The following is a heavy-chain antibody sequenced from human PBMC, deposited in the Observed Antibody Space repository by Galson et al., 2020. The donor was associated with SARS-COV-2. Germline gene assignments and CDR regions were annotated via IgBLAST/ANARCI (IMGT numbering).Heavy chain of an antibody. J-gene: IGHJ4*02. CDR2: IDYSGST. V-gene: IGHV4-31*03. CDR1: GDSIISGGYY. Sequence: SETLSLTCTVSGDSIISGGYYWTWLRQHPGQGLEWIGYIDYSGSTSYNASLKSRVTISVDTSENQFSLKLRSVTAADTAVYYCARDRPAGGFHYWGQGTLVTVSS. D-gene: IGHD3-16*01. CDR3: ARDRPAGGFHY.